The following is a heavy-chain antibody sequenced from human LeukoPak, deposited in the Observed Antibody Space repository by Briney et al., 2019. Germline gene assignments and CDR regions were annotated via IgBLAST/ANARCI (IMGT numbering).Heavy chain of an antibody. CDR2: FYFSGTP. CDR1: RGSLRTADYY. J-gene: IGHJ5*01. V-gene: IGHV4-39*01. D-gene: IGHD6-13*01. CDR3: ARTSSWYAGAWFDS. Sequence: SETLSLTCTVSRGSLRTADYYSAWVRQPRGEGLEWLGSFYFSGTPYFNPSLKSRVAVSIDTSKNQFTLKVTSVNASDTAVYFCARTSSWYAGAWFDSWGQGTLVTVSS.